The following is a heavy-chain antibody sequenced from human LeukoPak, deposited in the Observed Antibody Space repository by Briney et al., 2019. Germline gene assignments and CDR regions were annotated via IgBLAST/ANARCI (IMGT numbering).Heavy chain of an antibody. D-gene: IGHD6-13*01. Sequence: SETLSLTCAVYGGSFSGYYWSWIRQPPGKGLEWIGEINHSGSTNYNPSLKSRVTISVDTSKNQFSLKLSSVTAADTAVYYCAGGEQQLDYYGMDGWGPGTTVTVPS. CDR1: GGSFSGYY. CDR2: INHSGST. CDR3: AGGEQQLDYYGMDG. J-gene: IGHJ6*02. V-gene: IGHV4-34*01.